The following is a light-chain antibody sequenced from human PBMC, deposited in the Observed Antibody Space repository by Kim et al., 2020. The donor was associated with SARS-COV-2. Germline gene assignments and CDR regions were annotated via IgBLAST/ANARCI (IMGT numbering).Light chain of an antibody. V-gene: IGLV2-23*01. J-gene: IGLJ3*02. CDR3: CSYAGSSV. CDR2: EGS. CDR1: SSDVGSYNL. Sequence: SPGPSTTISCTGTSSDVGSYNLVSWYQRHPGKAPKLMIYEGSKRPSGVSNRFSGSKSGNTASLTISGLQAEDEADYYCCSYAGSSVFGGGTQLTVL.